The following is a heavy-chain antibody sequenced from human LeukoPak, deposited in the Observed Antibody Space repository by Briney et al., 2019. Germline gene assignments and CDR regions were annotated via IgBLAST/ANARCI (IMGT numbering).Heavy chain of an antibody. CDR2: IHSGGST. Sequence: GGSLRLSCAASGFTVRTNYMSWVRQAPGKGLEWVSVIHSGGSTHYGDSVKGRFTISRDNSNNTLYLQMNSLGAEDTAVYYCARLRDYYYYMDVWGKGTMVTVSS. CDR1: GFTVRTNY. V-gene: IGHV3-53*01. D-gene: IGHD5-12*01. CDR3: ARLRDYYYYMDV. J-gene: IGHJ6*03.